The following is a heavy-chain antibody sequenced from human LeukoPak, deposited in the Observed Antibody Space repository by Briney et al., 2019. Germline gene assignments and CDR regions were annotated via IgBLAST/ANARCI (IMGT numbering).Heavy chain of an antibody. V-gene: IGHV4-34*01. CDR2: INHSGST. J-gene: IGHJ4*02. D-gene: IGHD2-15*01. Sequence: SETLSLTCAVYGGSFSGYYWSWIRQPPGKGLQCIGEINHSGSTNYNPSLKSRVTISVDTSKNQCSLKLSSVTAADTAVYYCARVVVVAPTHFDYWGQGTLVTVSS. CDR3: ARVVVVAPTHFDY. CDR1: GGSFSGYY.